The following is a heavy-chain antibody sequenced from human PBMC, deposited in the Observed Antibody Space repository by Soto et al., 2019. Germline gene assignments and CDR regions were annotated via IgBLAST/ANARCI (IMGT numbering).Heavy chain of an antibody. CDR3: AKGYYYDSSGYYYTVCAFAI. CDR2: ISGSGGST. Sequence: GGSLRLSCAASGFTFSSYAMSWVRQAPGKGLEWVSAISGSGGSTYYADSVKGRFTISRDNSKNTLYLQMNSLRAEDTAVYYCAKGYYYDSSGYYYTVCAFAIWGQGTMVTVSS. V-gene: IGHV3-23*01. CDR1: GFTFSSYA. D-gene: IGHD3-22*01. J-gene: IGHJ3*02.